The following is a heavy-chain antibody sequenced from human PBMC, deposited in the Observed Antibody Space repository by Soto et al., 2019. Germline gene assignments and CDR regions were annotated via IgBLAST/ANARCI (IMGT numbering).Heavy chain of an antibody. J-gene: IGHJ4*02. V-gene: IGHV5-10-1*01. Sequence: GESLKISCKGSGYSFTSYWISWVRQMPGKGLEWMGRIDPSDSYTNYSPSFQGHVTISADKSISTAYLQWSSLKASDTAMYYCARRGGSIWYYYDSSGYYYLDYWGQGTLVTVSS. CDR2: IDPSDSYT. D-gene: IGHD3-22*01. CDR3: ARRGGSIWYYYDSSGYYYLDY. CDR1: GYSFTSYW.